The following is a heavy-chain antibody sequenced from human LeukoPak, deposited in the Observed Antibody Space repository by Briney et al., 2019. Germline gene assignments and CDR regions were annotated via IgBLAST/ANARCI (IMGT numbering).Heavy chain of an antibody. CDR3: ARPYGPRYYDFWSGYSPLGAFDI. D-gene: IGHD3-3*01. CDR2: IYYSGST. Sequence: SETLSLTCTVSGGSISSSSYYWGWIRQPPGKGLEWIGSIYYSGSTYYNPSLKSRVTISVDTSKNQLSLKLSSVTAADTAVYYCARPYGPRYYDFWSGYSPLGAFDIWGQGTMVTVSS. V-gene: IGHV4-39*01. CDR1: GGSISSSSYY. J-gene: IGHJ3*02.